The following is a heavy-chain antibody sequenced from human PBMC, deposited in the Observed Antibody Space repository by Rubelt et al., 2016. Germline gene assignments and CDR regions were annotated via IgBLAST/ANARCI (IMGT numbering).Heavy chain of an antibody. Sequence: QITLKESGPTLVKPTQTLTLTCTFSGFSLSTGGEGVGWIRQPPGKALEWLALIYWDDDKRYSPSLKSRLTITKDTSKNQVVLTMTNMDPVDTATYYCARAYSSGWPYYFDYWGQGTLVTVFS. CDR2: IYWDDDK. V-gene: IGHV2-5*02. CDR1: GFSLSTGGEG. J-gene: IGHJ4*02. D-gene: IGHD6-19*01. CDR3: ARAYSSGWPYYFDY.